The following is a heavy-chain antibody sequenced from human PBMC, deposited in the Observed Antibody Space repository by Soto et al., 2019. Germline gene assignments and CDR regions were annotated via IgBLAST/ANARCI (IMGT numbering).Heavy chain of an antibody. J-gene: IGHJ3*02. CDR3: ARVFFRLFAFDI. V-gene: IGHV1-18*01. CDR1: GYTFTTYG. Sequence: QVQLVQSGGEVKKPGASVKVSCKASGYTFTTYGISWVRQAPGQGLEWMGWISAYNGNTSYAQKLQGRVTMTTDTSTSTAYMELRSLISHDTAVYYCARVFFRLFAFDIWGQGTMVTVSS. CDR2: ISAYNGNT. D-gene: IGHD3-22*01.